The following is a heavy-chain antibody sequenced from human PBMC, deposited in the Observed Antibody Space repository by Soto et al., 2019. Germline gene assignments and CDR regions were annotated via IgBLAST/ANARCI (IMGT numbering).Heavy chain of an antibody. D-gene: IGHD6-19*01. Sequence: EVQLVDSGGALVQPGASLRLSCAASGFTFSDYLMTWVRQAPGKGLEWVATIKQDGNEKYYVDSVKGRFTISIDNAKNSLYLQLNALRAEDTAVYYCAIGRWLGKWGQGPLVTVCS. CDR1: GFTFSDYL. J-gene: IGHJ4*02. CDR3: AIGRWLGK. V-gene: IGHV3-7*01. CDR2: IKQDGNEK.